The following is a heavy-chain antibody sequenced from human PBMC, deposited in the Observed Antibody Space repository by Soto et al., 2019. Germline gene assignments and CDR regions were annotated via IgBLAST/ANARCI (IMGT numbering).Heavy chain of an antibody. D-gene: IGHD1-7*01. CDR2: IYYSGST. J-gene: IGHJ6*02. Sequence: SETLSLTCTVSGGSISSGDYYWSWIRQPPGKGLEWIGYIYYSGSTYYNPSLKSRVTISVDTSKNQFSLKLSSVTAADTAVYYCARGIHTWNYGPPDVWGQGTTVTVSS. V-gene: IGHV4-30-4*01. CDR1: GGSISSGDYY. CDR3: ARGIHTWNYGPPDV.